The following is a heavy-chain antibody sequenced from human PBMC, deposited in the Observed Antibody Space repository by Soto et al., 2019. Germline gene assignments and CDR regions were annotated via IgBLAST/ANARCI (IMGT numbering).Heavy chain of an antibody. V-gene: IGHV1-18*03. J-gene: IGHJ6*02. Sequence: QIQLVQSGGEVKKPGASVNLSCKASGYIFNGYGISWVRQAPGQGLEWMGWISPYNGHTEYSQSLQGRLTVTADTYPTMVDVVLRCWGWDDVSFYSCARGGSGYHRGWGFEGAMDVWGQGTTVTVSS. CDR1: GYIFNGYG. CDR3: ARGGSGYHRGWGFEGAMDV. CDR2: ISPYNGHT. D-gene: IGHD3-3*01.